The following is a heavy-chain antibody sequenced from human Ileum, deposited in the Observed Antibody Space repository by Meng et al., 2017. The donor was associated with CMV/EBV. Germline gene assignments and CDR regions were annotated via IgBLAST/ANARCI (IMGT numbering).Heavy chain of an antibody. CDR3: ARNYGSGNWNFFHY. Sequence: VQLQVSGPGLVKTSEALSVTCYVSGGSICNYDWSWTRQPAGKGLEWMAHIYTSGTTNYNPSLKSRVTMSVDTSRNQFSLKLTSVTAADTAVYYCARNYGSGNWNFFHYWGQGTLVTVSS. CDR2: IYTSGTT. J-gene: IGHJ4*02. D-gene: IGHD3-10*01. V-gene: IGHV4-4*07. CDR1: GGSICNYD.